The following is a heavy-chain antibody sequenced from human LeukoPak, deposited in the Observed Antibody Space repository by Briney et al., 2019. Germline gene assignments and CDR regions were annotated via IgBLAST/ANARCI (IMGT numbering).Heavy chain of an antibody. CDR1: GFTFSSSW. V-gene: IGHV3-7*01. CDR2: IREDGSQK. J-gene: IGHJ4*02. Sequence: PGGSLRLSCAASGFTFSSSWMTWVRQAPGKGLEWVASIREDGSQKSAVDSVRGRFTIARDNAKNSVYLQMDSLRAEDTAVYYCARGAAGYQDYWGQGTLVTVSS. D-gene: IGHD3-9*01. CDR3: ARGAAGYQDY.